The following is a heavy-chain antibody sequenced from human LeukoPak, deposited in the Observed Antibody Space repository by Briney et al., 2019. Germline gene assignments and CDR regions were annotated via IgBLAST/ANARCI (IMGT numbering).Heavy chain of an antibody. J-gene: IGHJ4*02. CDR3: GEGTTSSSAYFYHY. D-gene: IGHD3-22*01. CDR2: ISGSGGST. CDR1: GFTFSSYA. V-gene: IGHV3-23*01. Sequence: PGGSLRLSCAASGFTFSSYAMSWVRQAPGKGLEWVSAISGSGGSTFYADSVKGRFTVSRDNSKNTLYLQMNSLRPDDTAVYYCGEGTTSSSAYFYHYWGQGTLVAVSS.